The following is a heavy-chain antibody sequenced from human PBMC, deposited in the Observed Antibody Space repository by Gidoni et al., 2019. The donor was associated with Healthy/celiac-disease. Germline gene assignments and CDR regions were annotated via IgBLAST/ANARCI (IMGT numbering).Heavy chain of an antibody. V-gene: IGHV1-18*01. CDR2: ISAYNGNT. CDR3: ATNMVVVAATQGGGAFDI. Sequence: QVQLVQSGAEVKKPGASVKVSCKASGYPFTSYGISWVRQAPGQGLEWMGWISAYNGNTNYAQKLQGRVTMTTDTSTSTAYMELRSLRSDDTAVYYCATNMVVVAATQGGGAFDIWGQGTMVTVSS. CDR1: GYPFTSYG. J-gene: IGHJ3*02. D-gene: IGHD2-15*01.